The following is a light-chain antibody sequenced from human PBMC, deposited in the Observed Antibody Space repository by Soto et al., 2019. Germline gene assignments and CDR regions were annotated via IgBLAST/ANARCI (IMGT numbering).Light chain of an antibody. CDR3: QQYNSYSPT. CDR1: QSISSW. V-gene: IGKV1-5*03. CDR2: KAS. Sequence: DIQMTHSPSTLSSSLGDIVTITCRASQSISSWLAWYQQKPGKAPKLLIYKASSLESGVPSRFSGSGSGTEFTLTISSLQPDDFATYYCQQYNSYSPTFGQGTKVDIK. J-gene: IGKJ1*01.